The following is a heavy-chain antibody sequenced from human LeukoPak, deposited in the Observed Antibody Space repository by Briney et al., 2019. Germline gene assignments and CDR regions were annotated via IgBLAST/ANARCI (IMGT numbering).Heavy chain of an antibody. CDR1: GFTFDDYA. D-gene: IGHD4-23*01. Sequence: GRSLRLSCAASGFTFDDYAMHWVRQAPGEGLGWVSGISWNSGSIGYADSVKGRFTISRDNAKNSLYLQMNSLRAEDTALYYCAKDMRSNSGVDYWGQGTLVMVSS. CDR2: ISWNSGSI. CDR3: AKDMRSNSGVDY. J-gene: IGHJ4*02. V-gene: IGHV3-9*01.